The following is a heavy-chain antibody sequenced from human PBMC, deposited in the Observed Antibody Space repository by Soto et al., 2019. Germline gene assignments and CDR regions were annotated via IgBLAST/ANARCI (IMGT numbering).Heavy chain of an antibody. D-gene: IGHD3-10*01. CDR3: SGGGVRGVITRTRDYYGMDV. CDR2: IYPGDSDT. V-gene: IGHV5-51*01. J-gene: IGHJ6*02. CDR1: GYSFTSYW. Sequence: GESLKISCKGSGYSFTSYWIGWVRQMPGKGLERMGIIYPGDSDTRYSTSFQGQVTISAVKSISTAYLQWSSLKASDTAMYYCSGGGVRGVITRTRDYYGMDVWGQGTTVTVSS.